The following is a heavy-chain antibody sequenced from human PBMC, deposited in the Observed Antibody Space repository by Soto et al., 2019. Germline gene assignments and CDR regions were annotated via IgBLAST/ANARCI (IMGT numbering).Heavy chain of an antibody. Sequence: PSETLSLTCTVSGGSINSGGYYWSWIRQHPGKGLEWIGYIYYSGGTYYNPSLKSRVTISVDTSKNQFSLKLSSVTAADTAVYYCARSGTHLGELSLAPDFDYWGQGTLVTVSS. J-gene: IGHJ4*02. CDR3: ARSGTHLGELSLAPDFDY. D-gene: IGHD3-16*02. CDR1: GGSINSGGYY. CDR2: IYYSGGT. V-gene: IGHV4-31*03.